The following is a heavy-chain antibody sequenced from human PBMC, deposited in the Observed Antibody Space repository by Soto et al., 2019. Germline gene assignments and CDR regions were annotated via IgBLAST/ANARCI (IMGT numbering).Heavy chain of an antibody. J-gene: IGHJ6*03. CDR2: IWYDGSNK. Sequence: GGSLRLSCAASGFTFSSYGMHWVRQAPGKGLEWVAVIWYDGSNKYYADSVKGRFTISRDNSKNTLYLQMNSLRAEDTAVYYCARSGGYYDFWSGYYSPYYYYMDVWGKGTTVTVSS. D-gene: IGHD3-3*01. CDR3: ARSGGYYDFWSGYYSPYYYYMDV. V-gene: IGHV3-33*01. CDR1: GFTFSSYG.